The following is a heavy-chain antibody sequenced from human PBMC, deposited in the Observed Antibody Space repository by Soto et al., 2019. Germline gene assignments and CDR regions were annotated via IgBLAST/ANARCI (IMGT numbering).Heavy chain of an antibody. CDR3: VKLDGYSYAFDI. D-gene: IGHD5-18*01. CDR1: GFXFSSYA. J-gene: IGHJ3*02. CDR2: ISSNGGST. V-gene: IGHV3-64D*06. Sequence: GGSLXLSCSASGFXFSSYAMHWVXQAPGKGLEYVSAISSNGGSTYYADSVRGRFTISRDNSKNTLYLQMSSLRAEDTAVYYCVKLDGYSYAFDIWGQGTMVTVSS.